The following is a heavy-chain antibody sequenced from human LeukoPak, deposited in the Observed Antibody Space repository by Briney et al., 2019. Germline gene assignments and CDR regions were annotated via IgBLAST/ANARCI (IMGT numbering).Heavy chain of an antibody. V-gene: IGHV3-7*03. CDR3: ARERGYSYGFDY. D-gene: IGHD5-18*01. CDR1: AFTFSNYW. J-gene: IGHJ4*02. Sequence: GGSLRLSCAASAFTFSNYWMSWVRQAPGKGLEWVANIKQDGSEKNYVDSVKGRFTISRDNAKNSLYLQMNSLRAEDTAVYYCARERGYSYGFDYWGQGTLVTVSS. CDR2: IKQDGSEK.